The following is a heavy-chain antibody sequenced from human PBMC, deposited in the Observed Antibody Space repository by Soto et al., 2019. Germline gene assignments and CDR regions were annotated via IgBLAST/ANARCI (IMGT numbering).Heavy chain of an antibody. V-gene: IGHV1-69*06. CDR1: GGIFSSNT. CDR3: ASKAACGGYFYAVDS. D-gene: IGHD2-21*02. Sequence: QVYLVQSGAEVKKPGSSVKISCKASGGIFSSNTINWVRQAAGQGLEWMGGISPLFGTANYAGKFQGRVTITADKSTKTEYMELTSLRSEDTAVYYCASKAACGGYFYAVDSWGQGTLVTVSS. CDR2: ISPLFGTA. J-gene: IGHJ4*02.